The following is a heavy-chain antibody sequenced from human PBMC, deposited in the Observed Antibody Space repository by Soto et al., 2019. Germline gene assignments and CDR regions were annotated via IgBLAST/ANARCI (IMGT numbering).Heavy chain of an antibody. CDR3: AGIGEEIYYGMDA. CDR2: IYARGST. Sequence: QVQLQESGPGLVKPSETLSLTCTVSGGSMRSYYWNWIRQPAGEGLEWIGRIYARGSTKYNPSLESRVTMFVDVSENQFSLRLTSVTAADTAVYYCAGIGEEIYYGMDAWGQGTTVTVSS. V-gene: IGHV4-4*07. J-gene: IGHJ6*02. D-gene: IGHD3-3*01. CDR1: GGSMRSYY.